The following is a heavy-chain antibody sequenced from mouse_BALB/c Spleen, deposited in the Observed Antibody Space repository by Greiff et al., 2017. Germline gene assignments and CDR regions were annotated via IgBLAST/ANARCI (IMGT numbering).Heavy chain of an antibody. D-gene: IGHD2-2*01. CDR2: IDPANGNT. CDR1: GFTFKDSY. V-gene: IGHV14-3*02. J-gene: IGHJ2*01. CDR3: ARAGYEPDY. Sequence: VQLQQSGADLVKPGASVKFSCTASGFTFKDSYMPWVKQRPDQGLEWIGRIDPANGNTKYDPKFQGKSTITADTSSNTAYLQLSSLTSEDTAVYYCARAGYEPDYWGQGTTLTVSA.